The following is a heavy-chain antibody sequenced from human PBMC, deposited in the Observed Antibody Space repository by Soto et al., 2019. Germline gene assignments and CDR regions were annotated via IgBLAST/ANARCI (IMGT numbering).Heavy chain of an antibody. Sequence: EVQLVESGGGLVQPGVSLRLSCAASGFTFSTYSMNWVRQAPGKGLEWISYITKSSRTIYYADSVKGRFTISRDNAKNSLYRQMNSLRAEDTAVYYCTRAHGYGYGMDVWGQGTTVTVSS. J-gene: IGHJ6*02. D-gene: IGHD5-12*01. CDR1: GFTFSTYS. CDR3: TRAHGYGYGMDV. CDR2: ITKSSRTI. V-gene: IGHV3-48*01.